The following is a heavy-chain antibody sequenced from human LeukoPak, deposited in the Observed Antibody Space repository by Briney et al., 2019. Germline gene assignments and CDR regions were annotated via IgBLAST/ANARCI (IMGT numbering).Heavy chain of an antibody. D-gene: IGHD6-13*01. CDR3: TRGAAAGITGWFDP. V-gene: IGHV3-49*03. Sequence: GGSLRPSCTASGFTFGDYTMSWFRQAPGKGLEWVGFIRTKGYGGTTEYAASVKGRFTISRDDSKNIAYLQMNSLKSEDTAVYYCTRGAAAGITGWFDPWGQGTLVTVSS. CDR1: GFTFGDYT. J-gene: IGHJ5*02. CDR2: IRTKGYGGTT.